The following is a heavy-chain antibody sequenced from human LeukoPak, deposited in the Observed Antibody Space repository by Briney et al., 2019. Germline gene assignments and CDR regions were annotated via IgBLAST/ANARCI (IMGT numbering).Heavy chain of an antibody. J-gene: IGHJ5*02. D-gene: IGHD3-22*01. CDR2: TYYRSKWFN. Sequence: SQTLSLTCAISGDSVSSNSAAWNWIRQSPSRGLEWLGRTYYRSKWFNSYAESVKGRITISPDTSKNQFSLQLDSVTPEDTAVYYCARRRSGYYSNWFDPWGQGALVTVSS. CDR1: GDSVSSNSAA. CDR3: ARRRSGYYSNWFDP. V-gene: IGHV6-1*01.